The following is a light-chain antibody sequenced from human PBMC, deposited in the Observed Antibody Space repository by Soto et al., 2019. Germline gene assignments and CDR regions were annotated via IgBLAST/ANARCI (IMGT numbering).Light chain of an antibody. CDR2: GVS. CDR3: ISYTGSSTSYV. CDR1: RNDIGSYNY. Sequence: QCALTQPASVSGSPGQSITISCSRTRNDIGSYNYVAWYQQIPGKTPKILIYGVSNRPSGVSSRFSGSKSGNTASLTISGLQAEDEADYYCISYTGSSTSYVFGSGTKLTV. V-gene: IGLV2-14*01. J-gene: IGLJ1*01.